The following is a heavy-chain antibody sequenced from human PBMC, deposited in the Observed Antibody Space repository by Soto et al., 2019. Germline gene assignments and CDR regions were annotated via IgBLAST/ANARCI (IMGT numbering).Heavy chain of an antibody. Sequence: PGGSLRLSCAASGIRFSSYEMNWVRQAPGKGLEWISYISESGYSTYYADAVKGRFAISRDNAKNLLYLQMNSLRVDDTAVYYCARDKEVHDSRGHKIREMDVWGQGTTVTVSS. CDR2: ISESGYST. CDR1: GIRFSSYE. CDR3: ARDKEVHDSRGHKIREMDV. V-gene: IGHV3-48*03. J-gene: IGHJ6*02. D-gene: IGHD6-19*01.